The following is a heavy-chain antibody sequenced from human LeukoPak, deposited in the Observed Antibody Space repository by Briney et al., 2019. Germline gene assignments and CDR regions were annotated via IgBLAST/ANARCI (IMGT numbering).Heavy chain of an antibody. V-gene: IGHV3-23*01. CDR1: GFTFSTYG. Sequence: GGSLRLSCAASGFTFSTYGMNWVRQAPGKGLEGVSAVSGSGSTTYYADSVKGRFTISRDNAKNTLYLQMNSLRAEDTAVYYCARVPITLAGTKDAKYFQHWGQGTLVTVSS. J-gene: IGHJ1*01. CDR3: ARVPITLAGTKDAKYFQH. D-gene: IGHD6-19*01. CDR2: VSGSGSTT.